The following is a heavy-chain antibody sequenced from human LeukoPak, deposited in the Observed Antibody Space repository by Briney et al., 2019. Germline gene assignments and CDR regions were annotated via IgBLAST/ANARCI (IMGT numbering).Heavy chain of an antibody. CDR1: GFTFSDYY. D-gene: IGHD3-10*01. V-gene: IGHV4-34*01. J-gene: IGHJ4*02. CDR2: IYYSGST. CDR3: ARGVITMVRGVRFDY. Sequence: PGGSLRLSCAGSGFTFSDYYMSWIRHAPGKGLEWIGNIYYSGSTDYNPSLKRRVTISVDTSKNQFSLKLSSVTAADTAVYYCARGVITMVRGVRFDYWGQGTLVTVSS.